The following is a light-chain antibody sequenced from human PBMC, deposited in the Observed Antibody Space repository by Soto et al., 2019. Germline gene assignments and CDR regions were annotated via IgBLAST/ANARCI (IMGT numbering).Light chain of an antibody. CDR3: EQYGSSPLT. J-gene: IGKJ4*01. CDR2: GAS. Sequence: EIVLTQSTGTLSLSPGERANLSSRASQSVSSNYLAWYQQKPVQAPRLLIYGASIRATGIPDRFSGSGSGRDFTLTISRLEPEDFAVYSCEQYGSSPLTFGGGTKVEIK. CDR1: QSVSSNY. V-gene: IGKV3-20*01.